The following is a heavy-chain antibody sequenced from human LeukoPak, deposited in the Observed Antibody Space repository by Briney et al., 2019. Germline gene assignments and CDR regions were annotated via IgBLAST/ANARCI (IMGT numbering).Heavy chain of an antibody. V-gene: IGHV4-38-2*02. CDR1: GYSISSGYY. J-gene: IGHJ4*02. Sequence: SETLSLTCNVSGYSISSGYYWGWIRQPPGKGLEWIGTIYHSGSTYYNPSLKSRVTISVDTSKNQFSLKLSSVTAADTAVYYCARDLGIAARPDYWGQGTLVTVSS. D-gene: IGHD6-6*01. CDR2: IYHSGST. CDR3: ARDLGIAARPDY.